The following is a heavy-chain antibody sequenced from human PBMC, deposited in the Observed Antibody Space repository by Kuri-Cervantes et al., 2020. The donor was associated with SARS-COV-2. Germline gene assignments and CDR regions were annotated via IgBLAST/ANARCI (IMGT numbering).Heavy chain of an antibody. J-gene: IGHJ3*02. Sequence: ASVKVSCKASGYTFTGYYMHWVRQAPGQGLEWMGWINPNSGGTNYAQKFQGRVTMTRDTSISTAYMELSRLRSDDTAVYYCARRPTIAVAGNDAFDIWGQGTMVTVSS. D-gene: IGHD6-19*01. CDR2: INPNSGGT. V-gene: IGHV1-2*02. CDR1: GYTFTGYY. CDR3: ARRPTIAVAGNDAFDI.